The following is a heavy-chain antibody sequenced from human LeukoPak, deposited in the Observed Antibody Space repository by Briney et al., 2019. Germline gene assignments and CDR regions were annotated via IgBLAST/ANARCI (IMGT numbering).Heavy chain of an antibody. V-gene: IGHV3-30*18. Sequence: GGSLRLSCAASGFTFSSYGMHWVRQAPGKGLEWVAVISYDGSNKYYADSVKGRFTISRGNSKNTLYLQMNSLRAEDTAVYYCAKDALYCSSTSCYRLYYYYGMDVWGQGTTVTVSS. D-gene: IGHD2-2*01. CDR2: ISYDGSNK. J-gene: IGHJ6*02. CDR1: GFTFSSYG. CDR3: AKDALYCSSTSCYRLYYYYGMDV.